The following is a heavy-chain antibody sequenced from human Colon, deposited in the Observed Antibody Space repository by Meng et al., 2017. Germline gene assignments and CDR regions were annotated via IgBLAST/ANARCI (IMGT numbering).Heavy chain of an antibody. CDR2: IDLGGTP. Sequence: LQESGPGRGGPSGPLALTCAVSGGSISSYNWWSWVRQPPGKGLEWIGQIDLGGTPYYNPSLESRVIMSLDKSKNQLSLRLTSVAAADTAVYYCARHGGWHFDYWGQGALVTVSS. CDR1: GGSISSYNW. CDR3: ARHGGWHFDY. V-gene: IGHV4-4*02. D-gene: IGHD6-19*01. J-gene: IGHJ4*02.